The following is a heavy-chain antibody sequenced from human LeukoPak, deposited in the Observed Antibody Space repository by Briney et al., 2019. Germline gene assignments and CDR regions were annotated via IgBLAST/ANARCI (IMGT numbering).Heavy chain of an antibody. D-gene: IGHD3-3*01. Sequence: GGSLRLSCAASGFTFSSYWMHWVRQAPGKGLVWVSRINSDGSSTKYADSVKRRFTISRDNAKNTLYLQMNSLRAEDTAVYYCASHRVTIFGVVIPFDPWGQGTLVTVSS. CDR2: INSDGSST. V-gene: IGHV3-74*03. CDR1: GFTFSSYW. CDR3: ASHRVTIFGVVIPFDP. J-gene: IGHJ5*02.